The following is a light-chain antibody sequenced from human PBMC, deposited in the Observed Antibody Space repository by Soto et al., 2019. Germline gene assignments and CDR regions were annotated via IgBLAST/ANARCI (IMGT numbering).Light chain of an antibody. J-gene: IGKJ4*01. CDR2: AAS. CDR3: QQYYSYPLT. CDR1: QGISSY. Sequence: AIRMTQSPSSFSASTGDRVTITCRASQGISSYLDWYQQKPGKAPKLLIYAASTLKSGVPSRFSSSGSGTKFTITVSCLQSEDFATYYGQQYYSYPLTFGGGTKVEIK. V-gene: IGKV1-8*01.